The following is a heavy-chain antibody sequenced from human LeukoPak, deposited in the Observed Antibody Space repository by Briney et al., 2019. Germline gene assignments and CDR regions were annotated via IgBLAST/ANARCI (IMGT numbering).Heavy chain of an antibody. Sequence: WASVTVSCKASGGTFSSYAISWVRQAPGQGLEWMGGIIPIFGTANYAQKFQGRVTITADESTSTAYMELSSLRSEDTAVYYCARELYDSSGYYFDYWGQGTLVTVSS. D-gene: IGHD3-22*01. CDR2: IIPIFGTA. J-gene: IGHJ4*02. V-gene: IGHV1-69*13. CDR3: ARELYDSSGYYFDY. CDR1: GGTFSSYA.